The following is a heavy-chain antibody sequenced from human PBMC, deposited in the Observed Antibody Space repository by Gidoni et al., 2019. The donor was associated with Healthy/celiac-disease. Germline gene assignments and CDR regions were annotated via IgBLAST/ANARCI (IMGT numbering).Heavy chain of an antibody. CDR2: ISYDGSNK. Sequence: QVQLVESGGGVVQPGRSLRLSCAASGFTFSSYGMHWVRQAPGKGLEWVAVISYDGSNKYYADSVKGRFTISRDNSKNTLYLQMNSLRAEDTAVYYCAKGPILWWFQHWGQGTLVTVSS. V-gene: IGHV3-30*18. CDR1: GFTFSSYG. J-gene: IGHJ1*01. D-gene: IGHD2-21*01. CDR3: AKGPILWWFQH.